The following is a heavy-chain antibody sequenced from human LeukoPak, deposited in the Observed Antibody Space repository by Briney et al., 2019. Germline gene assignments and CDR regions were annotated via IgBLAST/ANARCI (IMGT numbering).Heavy chain of an antibody. CDR2: INAGNGNT. D-gene: IGHD6-13*01. CDR3: ARGGSSSSWYGWFDP. CDR1: GYTFTSYA. Sequence: ASVKVSCKASGYTFTSYAMHWVRQAPGQRLEWMGWINAGNGNTKYSQEFQGRVTITRDTSASTAYMELSSLRSEDMAVYYCARGGSSSSWYGWFDPWGQGTLVTVSS. J-gene: IGHJ5*02. V-gene: IGHV1-3*03.